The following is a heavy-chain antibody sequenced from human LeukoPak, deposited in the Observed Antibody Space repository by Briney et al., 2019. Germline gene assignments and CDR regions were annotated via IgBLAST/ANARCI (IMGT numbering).Heavy chain of an antibody. CDR2: INPSGGST. CDR3: ARWLGELSPHLAPLGY. J-gene: IGHJ4*02. D-gene: IGHD3-10*01. V-gene: IGHV1-46*01. CDR1: GYTFTSYY. Sequence: ASVKVSCKASGYTFTSYYMHWVRQAPGQGLEWMGIINPSGGSTSYAQKFQGRVTMTRDTSTSTVYMELSSLRSEDTAVYYCARWLGELSPHLAPLGYWGQGTLVTVSS.